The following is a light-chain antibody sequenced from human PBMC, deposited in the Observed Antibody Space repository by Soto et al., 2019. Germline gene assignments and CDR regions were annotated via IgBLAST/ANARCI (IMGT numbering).Light chain of an antibody. CDR1: QSITSSF. J-gene: IGKJ4*01. CDR2: GAS. CDR3: QYYYESSP. V-gene: IGKV3-20*01. Sequence: ELVLTQSPGILSLSPGARASLSCGASQSITSSFLAWYQQKPGQAPRLLIYGASSRATGIADRFSGSGSGTDFTLTISRLEPEDFAVYYCQYYYESSPFGRGTKVDIK.